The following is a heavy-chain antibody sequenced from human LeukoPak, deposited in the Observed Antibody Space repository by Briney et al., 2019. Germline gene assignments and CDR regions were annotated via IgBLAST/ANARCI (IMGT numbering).Heavy chain of an antibody. Sequence: SETLSLTCTVSGGSTSSYYWNWIRQPPGKGLEWIGYIYYSGSTNYNPSLKSRVTISVDTSKNQFSLKLSSVTAADTAVYYCARDQPYDYVWGSYHKGAFDIWGQGTMVTVSS. CDR3: ARDQPYDYVWGSYHKGAFDI. J-gene: IGHJ3*02. CDR1: GGSTSSYY. V-gene: IGHV4-59*01. CDR2: IYYSGST. D-gene: IGHD3-16*02.